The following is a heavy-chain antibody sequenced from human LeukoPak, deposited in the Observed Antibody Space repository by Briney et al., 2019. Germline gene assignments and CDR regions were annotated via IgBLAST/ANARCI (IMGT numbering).Heavy chain of an antibody. Sequence: SETLSLTCTVSGGSISSYYWSWILQPAGKGLEWIGRIYTSGSTNYNPSLKSRVTMSVDTSKNQFSLKLSSVTAADTAVYYCARDLYSSSWSWFDPWGQGTLVTVSS. CDR2: IYTSGST. J-gene: IGHJ5*02. V-gene: IGHV4-4*07. CDR3: ARDLYSSSWSWFDP. D-gene: IGHD6-13*01. CDR1: GGSISSYY.